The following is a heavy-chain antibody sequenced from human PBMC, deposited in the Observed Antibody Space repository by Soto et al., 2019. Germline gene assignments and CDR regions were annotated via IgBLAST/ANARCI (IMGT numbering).Heavy chain of an antibody. J-gene: IGHJ4*02. V-gene: IGHV3-66*01. CDR3: ARDTFPYCSSTSCYRGDY. Sequence: EVQLVESGGGLVQPGGSLRLSCAASGFTVSSNYMSWVRQAPGKGLEWVSVIYSGGSTYYADSVKGRFTISRDNSMNTLYLQMNSLRAEDTAVYYCARDTFPYCSSTSCYRGDYWGQGTLVTVSS. D-gene: IGHD2-2*02. CDR1: GFTVSSNY. CDR2: IYSGGST.